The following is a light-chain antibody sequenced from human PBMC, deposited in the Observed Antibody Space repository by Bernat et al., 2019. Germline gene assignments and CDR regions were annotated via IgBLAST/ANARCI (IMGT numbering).Light chain of an antibody. Sequence: AVLCLYKEKRATLSCRASQSVSSSLALYQHKPGQAPTLLIYGASSRATGIPDRFSGSGSGTEFTLTISRLEPEDFAVYYCKQYSDWPLTFGPGTKLDIK. CDR1: QSVSSS. V-gene: IGKV3D-15*01. CDR2: GAS. CDR3: KQYSDWPLT. J-gene: IGKJ3*01.